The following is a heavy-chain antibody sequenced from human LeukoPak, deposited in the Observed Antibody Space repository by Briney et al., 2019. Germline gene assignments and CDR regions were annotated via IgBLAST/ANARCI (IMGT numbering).Heavy chain of an antibody. V-gene: IGHV4-59*01. CDR3: ARDRGRPYYFDY. J-gene: IGHJ4*02. CDR1: GGSISSYY. CDR2: IYYSGTT. Sequence: SETLSLTCTVSGGSISSYYWSWIRQPPGKGLEWMGYIYYSGTTSYSPSLKSRVTIAVDTSKNRFSLKLSSVTAADTAVYYCARDRGRPYYFDYWGQGTLVTVSS.